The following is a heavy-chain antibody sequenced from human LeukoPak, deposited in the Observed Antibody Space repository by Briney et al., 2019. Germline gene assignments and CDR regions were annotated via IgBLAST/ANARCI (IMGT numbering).Heavy chain of an antibody. V-gene: IGHV4-38-2*02. CDR1: GGSIINYY. Sequence: SETQSLTCSVSGGSIINYYWGWTRQPPGKGLEWIGSIYQSGSNYYYPSLKSRVTISVDTYKNQFSLKLSSVTAADTAVYYCARCGSSLTFDYWGQGTLVTVSS. J-gene: IGHJ4*02. CDR2: IYQSGSN. CDR3: ARCGSSLTFDY. D-gene: IGHD1-26*01.